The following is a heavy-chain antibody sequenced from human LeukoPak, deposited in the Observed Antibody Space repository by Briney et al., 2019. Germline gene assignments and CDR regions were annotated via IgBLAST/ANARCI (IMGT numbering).Heavy chain of an antibody. CDR1: KFTFNNYC. CDR3: ARDPEDYYDSSAYYDSFDI. J-gene: IGHJ3*02. D-gene: IGHD3-22*01. V-gene: IGHV3-7*01. CDR2: IKQDGSGK. Sequence: AGGSLRLSCAASKFTFNNYCMSWVRQAPGKGLQWVANIKQDGSGKYYVDSVKGRFTISRDNAKNSLYLQMNSLRAEDTAVYYCARDPEDYYDSSAYYDSFDIWGQGTMVTVSS.